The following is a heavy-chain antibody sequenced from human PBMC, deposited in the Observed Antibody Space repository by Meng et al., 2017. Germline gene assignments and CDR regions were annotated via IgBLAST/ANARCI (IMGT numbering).Heavy chain of an antibody. D-gene: IGHD6-19*01. V-gene: IGHV3-23*04. CDR1: GFTFSSYA. CDR2: ISGSGGST. Sequence: EGQPVESGGGLLQPGGYLSLSCAASGFTFSSYAMSWVRQAPGKGLEWVSAISGSGGSTYYADSVKGRFTISRDNSKNTLYLQMNSLRAEDTAVYYCVFQPVAGTGYDYWGQGTLVTVSS. CDR3: VFQPVAGTGYDY. J-gene: IGHJ4*02.